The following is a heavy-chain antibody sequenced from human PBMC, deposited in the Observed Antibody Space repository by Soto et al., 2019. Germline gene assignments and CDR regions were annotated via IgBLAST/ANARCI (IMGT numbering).Heavy chain of an antibody. Sequence: SETLSLTCAVYGGSFSGYYCSWIRQPPGKGLEWIGEINHSGSTNYNPSLKSRVTISVDTSKNQFSLKLSSVTAADTAVYYCASAYYDFWSGYYPPKNWGQGTLVTVSS. CDR2: INHSGST. D-gene: IGHD3-3*01. J-gene: IGHJ4*02. CDR1: GGSFSGYY. V-gene: IGHV4-34*01. CDR3: ASAYYDFWSGYYPPKN.